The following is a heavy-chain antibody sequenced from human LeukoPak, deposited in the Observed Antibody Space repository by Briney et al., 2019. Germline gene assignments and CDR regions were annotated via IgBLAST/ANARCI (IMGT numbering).Heavy chain of an antibody. D-gene: IGHD2-15*01. CDR3: AKEKDRRGYFDY. J-gene: IGHJ4*02. Sequence: GGSLRLSCAASGFTFTSYAMSWVRQAPGKGLEWVSAISGSGGSAYYADSVKGRFTISRDNSKNTLYLQMNSLRAEDTAVYYCAKEKDRRGYFDYWGQGTLVTVSS. CDR2: ISGSGGSA. CDR1: GFTFTSYA. V-gene: IGHV3-23*01.